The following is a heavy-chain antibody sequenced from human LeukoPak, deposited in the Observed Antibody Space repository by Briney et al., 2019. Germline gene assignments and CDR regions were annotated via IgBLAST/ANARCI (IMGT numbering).Heavy chain of an antibody. D-gene: IGHD3-10*01. J-gene: IGHJ4*02. V-gene: IGHV3-73*01. CDR2: IRSKANSYAT. CDR1: GYTFSGSA. CDR3: AKGSLKSSGSFLGTSDS. Sequence: GGSLRLSCAASGYTFSGSAMHWVRQASGKGLEWVGRIRSKANSYATTYAASVKGRFTISRDNSKNTLYLQMNSLRAEDTAIYYCAKGSLKSSGSFLGTSDSWGQGTLVTVSS.